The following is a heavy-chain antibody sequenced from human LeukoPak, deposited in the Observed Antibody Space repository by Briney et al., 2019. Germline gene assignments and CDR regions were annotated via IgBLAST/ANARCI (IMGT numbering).Heavy chain of an antibody. Sequence: GGSLRLSCAASGFTFSDYYMSWIRQAPGKGLEWVSYISSSGSTVYYADSVKGRFTISRDNAKNSLYLQMNSLRAEDTAVYYCAGQRGYSYGNFDCWGQGTLVTVSS. J-gene: IGHJ4*02. V-gene: IGHV3-11*04. D-gene: IGHD5-18*01. CDR3: AGQRGYSYGNFDC. CDR1: GFTFSDYY. CDR2: ISSSGSTV.